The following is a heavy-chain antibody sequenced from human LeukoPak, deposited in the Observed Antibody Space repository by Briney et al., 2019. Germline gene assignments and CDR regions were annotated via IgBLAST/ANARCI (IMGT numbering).Heavy chain of an antibody. V-gene: IGHV3-7*01. CDR2: INQDGSER. Sequence: GGSLRLSCAASGFTFSSYWMTWVRQAPGKGLEWVANINQDGSERYYVDSVKGRFTISRDNSKNTLYLQMNSLRAEDTAVYYCAREGPRGNSQFDYWGQGTLVTVSS. J-gene: IGHJ4*02. D-gene: IGHD2/OR15-2a*01. CDR3: AREGPRGNSQFDY. CDR1: GFTFSSYW.